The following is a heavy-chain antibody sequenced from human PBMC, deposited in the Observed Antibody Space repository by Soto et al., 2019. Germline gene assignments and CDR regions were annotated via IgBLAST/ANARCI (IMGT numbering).Heavy chain of an antibody. V-gene: IGHV5-51*01. Sequence: GESLKISCKGSGYNFLTYWIVWVRQMPGKGLEWMGIIYPGYSDTRYRPSFQGQFTISADKSISTVYLQLSSLKASDTGIYYCARRSTYCTSTSCYFDYWGQGIPVTVSS. D-gene: IGHD2-2*01. J-gene: IGHJ4*02. CDR3: ARRSTYCTSTSCYFDY. CDR1: GYNFLTYW. CDR2: IYPGYSDT.